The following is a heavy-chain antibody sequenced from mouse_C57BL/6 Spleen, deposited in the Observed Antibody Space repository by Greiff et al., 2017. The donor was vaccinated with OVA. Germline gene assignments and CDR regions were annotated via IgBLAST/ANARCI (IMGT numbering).Heavy chain of an antibody. D-gene: IGHD2-4*01. CDR1: GYTFTSYW. CDR2: IDPSDSYT. V-gene: IGHV1-59*01. CDR3: ASGDDYDEGAWFAY. Sequence: QVQLQQPGAELVRPGTSVKLSCKASGYTFTSYWMHWVKQRPGQGLEWIGVIDPSDSYTNYNQKFKGKATLTVDPSSSTAYMQLSSLRSEDSAVYDCASGDDYDEGAWFAYWGQGTLVTVSA. J-gene: IGHJ3*01.